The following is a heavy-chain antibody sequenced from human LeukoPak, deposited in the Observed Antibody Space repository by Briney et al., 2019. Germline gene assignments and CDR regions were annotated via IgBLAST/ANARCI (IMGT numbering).Heavy chain of an antibody. CDR3: ARTQWLSNFDY. Sequence: GGSLGLSCAASGFTFSNYAMSWVRQAPGKGLEWVSAISGSSSYIYYADSVKGRFTISRDNAKNSLYLQMNSLRAEDTAVYYCARTQWLSNFDYWGQGTLVTVSS. CDR2: ISGSSSYI. J-gene: IGHJ4*02. V-gene: IGHV3-21*01. D-gene: IGHD3-22*01. CDR1: GFTFSNYA.